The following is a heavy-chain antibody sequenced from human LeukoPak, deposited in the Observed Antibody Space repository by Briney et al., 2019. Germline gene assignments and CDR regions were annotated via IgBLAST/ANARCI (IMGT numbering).Heavy chain of an antibody. Sequence: GGSLRLSCAASRFTFSNYAMTWVRQAPGKGLECVSTISGNGGSIYYADSVKGRFTISRDNSKNTLYLQMNSLTAEDTAIYYCAGINTWSRYYMDVWGKGTTVTVSS. V-gene: IGHV3-23*01. CDR2: ISGNGGSI. J-gene: IGHJ6*03. CDR3: AGINTWSRYYMDV. D-gene: IGHD2-15*01. CDR1: RFTFSNYA.